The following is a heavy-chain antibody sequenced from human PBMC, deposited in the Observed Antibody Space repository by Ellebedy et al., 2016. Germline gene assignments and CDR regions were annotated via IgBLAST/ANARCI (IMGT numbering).Heavy chain of an antibody. D-gene: IGHD1-1*01. J-gene: IGHJ4*02. CDR1: GGSISSSSYY. Sequence: SETLSLTCTVSGGSISSSSYYWGWIRQPPGKGLEWIGSIYYSGSTYYNPSLKSRVTISVDTSKNQFSLKLSSVTAADTAVYYCARQGLETEADYWGQGTLVTVSS. V-gene: IGHV4-39*01. CDR3: ARQGLETEADY. CDR2: IYYSGST.